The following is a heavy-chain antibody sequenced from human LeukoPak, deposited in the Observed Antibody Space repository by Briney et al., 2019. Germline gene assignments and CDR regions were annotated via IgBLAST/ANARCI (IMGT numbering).Heavy chain of an antibody. CDR1: GGTFSSYA. J-gene: IGHJ3*02. D-gene: IGHD3-10*01. Sequence: SVRVSCKASGGTFSSYAISWVRQAPGQGLEWMGRIIPILGIANYAQKFQGRVTITADKSTSTAYMELSSLRSEDTAVYSCARSYGSGRRDAFDIWGQGTMVTVS. CDR2: IIPILGIA. V-gene: IGHV1-69*04. CDR3: ARSYGSGRRDAFDI.